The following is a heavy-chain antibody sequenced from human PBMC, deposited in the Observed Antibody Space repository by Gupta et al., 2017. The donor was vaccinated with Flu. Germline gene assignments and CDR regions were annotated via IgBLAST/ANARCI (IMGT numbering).Heavy chain of an antibody. J-gene: IGHJ4*02. CDR3: ARRVSGDAKYYFDY. V-gene: IGHV4-34*01. Sequence: QVQLHQWGAGPLQSSETLSLTCAVYGGSLSSDYWSWIRQPPGKGLEWIGEVNRSGSTNYNPSLKSRVTISVDTSKSQFSLKLTSVTAADTAVYYCARRVSGDAKYYFDYWGQGGPVTVSS. CDR2: VNRSGST. D-gene: IGHD1-26*01. CDR1: GGSLSSDY.